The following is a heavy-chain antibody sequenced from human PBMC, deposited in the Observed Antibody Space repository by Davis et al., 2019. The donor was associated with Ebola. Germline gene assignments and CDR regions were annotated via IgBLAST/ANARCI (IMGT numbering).Heavy chain of an antibody. Sequence: GESLKISCAASGFTFSSYAMSWVRQAPGKGLEWVSAISGSGGSTYYADSVKGRFTISRDNSKNTLYLQMNSLRAEDTAVYYCAKEGRWFGEFNHWGQGTLVTVSS. CDR1: GFTFSSYA. V-gene: IGHV3-23*01. CDR2: ISGSGGST. CDR3: AKEGRWFGEFNH. D-gene: IGHD3-10*01. J-gene: IGHJ5*02.